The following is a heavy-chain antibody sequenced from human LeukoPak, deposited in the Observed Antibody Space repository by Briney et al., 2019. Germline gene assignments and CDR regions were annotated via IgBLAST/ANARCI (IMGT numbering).Heavy chain of an antibody. V-gene: IGHV1-2*02. D-gene: IGHD3-22*01. CDR3: ARMWETYYYDSSGYQHYFDY. Sequence: GAAVKVSCKASGYTFTGYYMHWVRQAPGQGLEWMGWINPNSGGTNYAQKFQGRVTMTRDTSISTAYMELSRLRSDDTAVYYCARMWETYYYDSSGYQHYFDYWGQGTLVTVSS. CDR1: GYTFTGYY. J-gene: IGHJ4*02. CDR2: INPNSGGT.